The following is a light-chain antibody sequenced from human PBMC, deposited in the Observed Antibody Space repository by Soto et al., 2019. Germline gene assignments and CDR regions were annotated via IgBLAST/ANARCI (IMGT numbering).Light chain of an antibody. V-gene: IGLV2-14*01. CDR2: EVA. CDR3: ASSTRADSWV. J-gene: IGLJ3*02. CDR1: SSDVGAFSR. Sequence: QSALTQPASVSGSPGQSISISCTGTSSDVGAFSRVSWYQHHPDKAPKLIIYEVANRPSGVSNRFSGFKSANTASLTISGLQAEDEANYYCASSTRADSWVFGGGTKLTVL.